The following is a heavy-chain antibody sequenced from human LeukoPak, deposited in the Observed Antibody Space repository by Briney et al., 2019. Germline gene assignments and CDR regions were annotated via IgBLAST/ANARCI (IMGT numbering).Heavy chain of an antibody. J-gene: IGHJ5*02. V-gene: IGHV3-43*02. CDR1: GCTFDDYA. D-gene: IGHD6-19*01. CDR3: AKDAKSQWLVLRSGWFDP. CDR2: VSGDGGST. Sequence: GVSLTLSCAASGCTFDDYAMHWVRQAPPKGLEGVSFVSGDGGSTYYADSVKGRFTISRDNSKNSLYLQMSSLRTEDTALYYCAKDAKSQWLVLRSGWFDPWDQGTLVTVSS.